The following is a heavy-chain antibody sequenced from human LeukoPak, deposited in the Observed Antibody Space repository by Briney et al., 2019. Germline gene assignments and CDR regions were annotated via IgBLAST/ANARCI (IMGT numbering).Heavy chain of an antibody. J-gene: IGHJ6*03. CDR1: GFTFSSYA. V-gene: IGHV3-23*01. CDR2: ISGSGGST. CDR3: AKVSRGAFIVVVPAANNYYYYMDV. D-gene: IGHD2-2*01. Sequence: GGSLRLSCAASGFTFSSYAMSWVRQAPGKGLEWVSAISGSGGSTYYADSVKGRFTISRDNSKNTLYLQMNSLRAEDTAVYYCAKVSRGAFIVVVPAANNYYYYMDVWGKGTTVTVSS.